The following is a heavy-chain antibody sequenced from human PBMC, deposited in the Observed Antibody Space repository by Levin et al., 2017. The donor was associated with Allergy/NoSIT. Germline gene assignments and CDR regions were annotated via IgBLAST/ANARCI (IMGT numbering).Heavy chain of an antibody. Sequence: GESLKISCAASGFTFSSYSVNWVRQAPGKGLEWVSYISSSSGTIYYADSVKGRFTISRANAKNSLYLQMNSLRDGDTAVYYCARDGHCSSTSCYFDLDYWGQGTLVTVSS. CDR1: GFTFSSYS. CDR3: ARDGHCSSTSCYFDLDY. V-gene: IGHV3-48*02. D-gene: IGHD2-2*01. J-gene: IGHJ4*02. CDR2: ISSSSGTI.